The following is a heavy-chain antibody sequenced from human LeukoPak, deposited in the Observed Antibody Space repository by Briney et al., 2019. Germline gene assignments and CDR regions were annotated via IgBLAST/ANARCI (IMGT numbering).Heavy chain of an antibody. J-gene: IGHJ4*02. D-gene: IGHD6-19*01. CDR2: ISYDGSNK. Sequence: PGGSLRLSCAASGFTFSSYAMHWVRQAPGKGLEWVAVISYDGSNKYYADSVKGRFTISRDNSKNTLYLQMNSLRAEDTAVHYSVRQWRTFDYWGQGTLVTVSS. V-gene: IGHV3-30-3*01. CDR3: VRQWRTFDY. CDR1: GFTFSSYA.